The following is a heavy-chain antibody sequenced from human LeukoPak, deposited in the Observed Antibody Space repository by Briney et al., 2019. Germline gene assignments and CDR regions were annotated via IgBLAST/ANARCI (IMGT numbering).Heavy chain of an antibody. V-gene: IGHV1-8*01. CDR1: GYTFTSYD. CDR2: MNPNSGNT. D-gene: IGHD3-9*01. CDR3: ARAPPFDYTFDY. Sequence: GASVKVSCKASGYTFTSYDINWVRQATGQGLEWMGWMNPNSGNTGYAQKFQGRVTMTRNTSISTAYMELSSLRSEDTAVYYCARAPPFDYTFDYWGQGTLVTASS. J-gene: IGHJ4*02.